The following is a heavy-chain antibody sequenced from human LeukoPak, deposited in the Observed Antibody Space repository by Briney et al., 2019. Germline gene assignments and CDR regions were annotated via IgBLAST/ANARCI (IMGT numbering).Heavy chain of an antibody. Sequence: SQTLSLTCTVSGGSISSGGYYWSWIRQHPGKGLEWIAYIYYTGSTYYNPSLKSRLTISVDTSRNHFSLRLSSMTAADTAVYHCARVPSVIDAFDIWGQGTMVTVSS. CDR2: IYYTGST. J-gene: IGHJ3*02. D-gene: IGHD2-21*01. CDR1: GGSISSGGYY. CDR3: ARVPSVIDAFDI. V-gene: IGHV4-31*03.